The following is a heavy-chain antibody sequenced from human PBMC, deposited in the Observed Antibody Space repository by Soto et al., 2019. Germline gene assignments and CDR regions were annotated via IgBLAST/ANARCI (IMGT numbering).Heavy chain of an antibody. CDR3: ARHAPHGYCSSTSCGAPYYYGMDV. CDR2: IYPGDSDT. Sequence: GESLTISCTFSGYSFTRYWIGWVRQMPGKGLEWMGIIYPGDSDTRYSPSFQGQVTISADKSISTAYLQWSSLKASDTAMYYCARHAPHGYCSSTSCGAPYYYGMDVWGQGTTVTVSS. CDR1: GYSFTRYW. V-gene: IGHV5-51*01. D-gene: IGHD2-2*01. J-gene: IGHJ6*02.